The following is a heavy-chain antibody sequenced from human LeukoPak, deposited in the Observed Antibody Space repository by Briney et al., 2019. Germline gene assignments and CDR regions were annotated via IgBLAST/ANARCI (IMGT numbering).Heavy chain of an antibody. J-gene: IGHJ4*02. D-gene: IGHD3-16*01. CDR3: ARHDGPVWGIPGLAFDY. Sequence: PSETLSLTCTVSGGSISSYYWSWIRQPPGKGLEWIGYIFYSGSTNYNPSLKSRVTISVDTSKNRFSLKLSSVTAADTAVYYCARHDGPVWGIPGLAFDYWGQGTLVTVSS. V-gene: IGHV4-59*08. CDR1: GGSISSYY. CDR2: IFYSGST.